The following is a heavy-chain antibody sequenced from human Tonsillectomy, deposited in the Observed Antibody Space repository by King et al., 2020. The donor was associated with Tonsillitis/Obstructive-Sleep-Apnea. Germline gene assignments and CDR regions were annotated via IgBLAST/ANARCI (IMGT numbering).Heavy chain of an antibody. V-gene: IGHV4-34*01. Sequence: VQLQQWGAGLLKPSETLSLTCAVYGGSFSGYYWSWIRQPPGKGLEWIGEINHSGSTNYNPSLKSRVTISIDTSKNQFSLKLTSVTAAYTAVYYCARDYPIVVVPAAIPSFFDYWGQGTLVTVSS. CDR2: INHSGST. CDR1: GGSFSGYY. CDR3: ARDYPIVVVPAAIPSFFDY. J-gene: IGHJ4*02. D-gene: IGHD2-2*01.